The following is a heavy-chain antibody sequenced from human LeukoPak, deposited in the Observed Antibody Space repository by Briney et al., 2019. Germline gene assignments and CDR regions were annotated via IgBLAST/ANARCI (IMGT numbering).Heavy chain of an antibody. CDR1: GFTFSGYG. Sequence: PGGSLRLSCAASGFTFSGYGMYWVRQAPGKGLEWVAFIRYDGTNKYYVDSVKGRFTISRDNSKSTVYLQMNSLRAEDTAVYYCAKDQLYGSGSYSHYYYYMDVWGKGTTVTVSS. CDR2: IRYDGTNK. V-gene: IGHV3-30*02. D-gene: IGHD3-10*01. J-gene: IGHJ6*03. CDR3: AKDQLYGSGSYSHYYYYMDV.